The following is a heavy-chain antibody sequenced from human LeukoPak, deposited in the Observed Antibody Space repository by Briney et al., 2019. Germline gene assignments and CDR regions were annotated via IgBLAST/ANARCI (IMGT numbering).Heavy chain of an antibody. CDR3: ATRNFGDYGAFDI. V-gene: IGHV1-24*01. CDR2: LHPEEGEA. CDR1: GYTLSDLA. Sequence: ASVKVSCKVSGYTLSDLAMHWVRQAPGKGLEWMGGLHPEEGEAIYAQPLQGRVTMTEDTSTDTAYMELSSLRSDDTAVYYCATRNFGDYGAFDIWGQGTLVTVSS. D-gene: IGHD4-17*01. J-gene: IGHJ3*02.